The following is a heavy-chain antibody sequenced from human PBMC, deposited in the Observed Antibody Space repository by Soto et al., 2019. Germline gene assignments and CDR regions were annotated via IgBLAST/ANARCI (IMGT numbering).Heavy chain of an antibody. Sequence: QVQLQQWGAGLLKPSETLSLTCAVYGGSFSGYYWSWIRQPPGKGLEWIGEINHSGSTNYNPALKRLFTLSVDTSNNQFSLKRSSVTAAVTAVYYCARCLGTWIQLWGGRFDYWGQGTLGTVSS. D-gene: IGHD5-18*01. CDR2: INHSGST. CDR3: ARCLGTWIQLWGGRFDY. CDR1: GGSFSGYY. V-gene: IGHV4-34*01. J-gene: IGHJ4*02.